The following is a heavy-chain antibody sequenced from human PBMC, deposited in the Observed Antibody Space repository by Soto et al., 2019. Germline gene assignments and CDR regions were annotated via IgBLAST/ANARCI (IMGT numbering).Heavy chain of an antibody. V-gene: IGHV1-69*04. CDR2: IIPILGIA. J-gene: IGHJ4*02. CDR1: GGTFSSYT. Sequence: GASVKVSCKASGGTFSSYTISWVRQAPGQGLEWMGRIIPILGIANYAQKFQGRVTITADKSTSTAYMELSSLRSEDTAVYYCARDLSNRSMVRGVMDYFDYWGQGTLVTVSS. CDR3: ARDLSNRSMVRGVMDYFDY. D-gene: IGHD3-10*01.